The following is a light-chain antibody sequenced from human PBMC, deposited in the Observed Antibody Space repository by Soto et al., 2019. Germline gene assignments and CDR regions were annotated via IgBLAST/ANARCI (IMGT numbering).Light chain of an antibody. CDR2: GAS. V-gene: IGKV3-20*01. Sequence: IVMTQSPATLSLSPGERATLSCRASQSVSNNYVAWYQQKPGQAPRLLIYGASNRATGIPDRFSGSGSGTDFTLSISQLEPGDFGVYYCQQYGSSGKFGQGTKLDIK. J-gene: IGKJ1*01. CDR1: QSVSNNY. CDR3: QQYGSSGK.